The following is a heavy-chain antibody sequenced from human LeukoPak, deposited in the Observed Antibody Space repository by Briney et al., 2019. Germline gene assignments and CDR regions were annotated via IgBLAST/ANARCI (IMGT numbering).Heavy chain of an antibody. D-gene: IGHD3-3*01. Sequence: SETLSLTCTVSGGTISSSSYYWGWIRQPPGKGLEWIVSIYYSGTTYYNPSLKSRVTIPVDTSKSQFSLRLTSVTAADTAVYYCARHVRFLEWLSSYYFDYWGQGTLVTVSS. CDR1: GGTISSSSYY. CDR2: IYYSGTT. V-gene: IGHV4-39*01. CDR3: ARHVRFLEWLSSYYFDY. J-gene: IGHJ4*02.